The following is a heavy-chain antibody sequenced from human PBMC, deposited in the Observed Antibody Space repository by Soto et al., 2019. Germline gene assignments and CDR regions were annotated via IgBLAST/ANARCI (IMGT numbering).Heavy chain of an antibody. V-gene: IGHV3-73*01. CDR2: IRTKANNYAT. D-gene: IGHD2-21*01. J-gene: IGHJ4*02. CDR3: PTIAYFGGGSY. CDR1: GITFSGSA. Sequence: PGGCLRLSCAASGITFSGSAMHWVRQSSGKGLEWVGRIRTKANNYATSHAASVKGRFTISRDDSTNTAYLQMNSLTTKDTAVHYCPTIAYFGGGSYWGQGTLVPVSS.